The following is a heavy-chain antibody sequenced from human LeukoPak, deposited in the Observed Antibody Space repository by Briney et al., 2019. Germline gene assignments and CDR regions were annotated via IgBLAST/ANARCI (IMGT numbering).Heavy chain of an antibody. D-gene: IGHD2-2*01. V-gene: IGHV3-7*01. CDR3: ARVNWEDTSCPGFDY. Sequence: PGGSLRLSCVVSGFSFSNYWMSWVRQAPGKGLEWVANINQDGSEKSYVDSVKGRFTISRDNAESSLYLQVNSLRAKETAVYYCARVNWEDTSCPGFDYWGQGTLVTVSS. J-gene: IGHJ4*02. CDR1: GFSFSNYW. CDR2: INQDGSEK.